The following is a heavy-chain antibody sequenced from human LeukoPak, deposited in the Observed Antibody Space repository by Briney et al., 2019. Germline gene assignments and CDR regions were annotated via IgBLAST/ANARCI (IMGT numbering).Heavy chain of an antibody. CDR1: GGSFSGYY. D-gene: IGHD3-3*01. CDR2: INRSGST. V-gene: IGHV4-34*01. Sequence: PSETLSLTCAVYGGSFSGYYWSWIRQPPGKGLEWIGEINRSGSTNYNPSLKSRVTISVDTSKNQFSLKLSSVTAADTAVYYCARSLDFWSGYSASHAFDIWGQGTMVTVSS. J-gene: IGHJ3*02. CDR3: ARSLDFWSGYSASHAFDI.